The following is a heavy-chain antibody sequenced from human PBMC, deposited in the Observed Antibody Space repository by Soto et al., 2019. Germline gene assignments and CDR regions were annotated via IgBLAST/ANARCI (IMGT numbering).Heavy chain of an antibody. CDR3: ARVGAAINYFDY. Sequence: ASVKVSCKASGYTFTIYGINWVRQAPGQGLEWMGWISDYNGNTNYAQNLQGRVTITTDRSTSTAYMELRSLTSDDTAVYYCARVGAAINYFDYWGQGTQVTVSS. V-gene: IGHV1-18*01. J-gene: IGHJ4*02. CDR1: GYTFTIYG. D-gene: IGHD2-2*02. CDR2: ISDYNGNT.